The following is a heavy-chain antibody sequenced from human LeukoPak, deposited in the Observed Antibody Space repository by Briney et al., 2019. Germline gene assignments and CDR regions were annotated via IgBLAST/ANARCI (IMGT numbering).Heavy chain of an antibody. V-gene: IGHV3-53*01. CDR2: IYSGGST. Sequence: PGGSLRLSCAASGFTVSSNYMSWIRQAPGKGLEWVSVIYSGGSTYYADSVKGRFTISRDNSKNTLYLQMNSLRAEDTAVYYCASQPSNSSSWYTQFDYWGQGTLVTVSS. CDR3: ASQPSNSSSWYTQFDY. CDR1: GFTVSSNY. D-gene: IGHD6-13*01. J-gene: IGHJ4*02.